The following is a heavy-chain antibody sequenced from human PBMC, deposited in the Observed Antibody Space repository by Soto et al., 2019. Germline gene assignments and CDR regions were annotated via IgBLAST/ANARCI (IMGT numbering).Heavy chain of an antibody. CDR3: ARQDGDGLFYFDY. V-gene: IGHV5-51*01. D-gene: IGHD4-17*01. CDR1: GYSFSFYW. Sequence: PGESLKISCKGSGYSFSFYWIAWARQMPGKGLEWMGVIYPVDSDTRYSPSFQGQVTISVDKSMNTAYLQWSSLQAPDTGIYYCARQDGDGLFYFDYWGQGTPVTVSS. CDR2: IYPVDSDT. J-gene: IGHJ4*02.